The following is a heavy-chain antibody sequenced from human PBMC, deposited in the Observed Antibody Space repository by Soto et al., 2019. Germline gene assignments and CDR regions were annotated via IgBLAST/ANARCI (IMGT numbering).Heavy chain of an antibody. CDR2: IYPGDSDT. J-gene: IGHJ3*02. Sequence: GESLKISCKGSGYSFTSYWIGWVRQMPGKGLEWMGIIYPGDSDTRYSPSFQGQVTISADKSISTAYLQWSSLKASDTAMYYCARHRVPIKQLDAFDIWGQGTMVTVSS. CDR1: GYSFTSYW. CDR3: ARHRVPIKQLDAFDI. D-gene: IGHD6-6*01. V-gene: IGHV5-51*01.